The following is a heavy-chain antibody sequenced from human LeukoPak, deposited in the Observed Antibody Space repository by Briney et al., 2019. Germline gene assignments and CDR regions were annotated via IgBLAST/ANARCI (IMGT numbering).Heavy chain of an antibody. CDR3: ARESSSWSSYYYYYMDV. Sequence: SETLSLTCAVYGGSFSGYYWSWIRQPPGKGLEWIGEINHSGRTNYNPSLKSLVTISVDTSKNHFSLNLRSVTSGDASVYYCARESSSWSSYYYYYMDVWGKGTTVTVSS. CDR2: INHSGRT. D-gene: IGHD6-13*01. J-gene: IGHJ6*03. CDR1: GGSFSGYY. V-gene: IGHV4-34*01.